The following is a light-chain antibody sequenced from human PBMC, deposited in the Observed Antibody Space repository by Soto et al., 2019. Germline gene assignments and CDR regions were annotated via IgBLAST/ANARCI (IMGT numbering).Light chain of an antibody. CDR1: SSNIGANT. CDR2: FGS. V-gene: IGLV1-44*01. CDR3: SAWDDSLNGVV. Sequence: QSVLTQSPLASGTPGQRVTISCSGSSSNIGANTVNWYQQLPGTAPKLLIFFGSHRPSGVSDRFSGSKSGSSASLAISGIQSEDEAEYYCSAWDDSLNGVVFGGGTKLTVL. J-gene: IGLJ2*01.